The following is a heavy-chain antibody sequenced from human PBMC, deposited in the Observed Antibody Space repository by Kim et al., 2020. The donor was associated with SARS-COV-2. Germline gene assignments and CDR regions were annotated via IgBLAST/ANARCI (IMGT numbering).Heavy chain of an antibody. V-gene: IGHV3-23*01. CDR3: AKPLIAARPTWYFDL. Sequence: DSVEGRLTISRDKSKNTLYLQMNSLRAEDTAVYYCAKPLIAARPTWYFDLWGRGTLVTVSS. D-gene: IGHD6-6*01. J-gene: IGHJ2*01.